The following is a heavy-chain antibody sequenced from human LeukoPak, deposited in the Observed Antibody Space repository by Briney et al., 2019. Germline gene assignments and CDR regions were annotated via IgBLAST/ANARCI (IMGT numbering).Heavy chain of an antibody. Sequence: PGGSLRLSCAASGFTFSSCSMNWVRQAPGKGLEWVSSISSSSSYIYYVDSVKGRFTISRDNAKNSLYLQMNSLRAEDTAVYYCARGPPISGNFWRGKNHPPDYWGQGTLVTVSS. J-gene: IGHJ4*02. D-gene: IGHD3-3*01. CDR1: GFTFSSCS. CDR3: ARGPPISGNFWRGKNHPPDY. CDR2: ISSSSSYI. V-gene: IGHV3-21*01.